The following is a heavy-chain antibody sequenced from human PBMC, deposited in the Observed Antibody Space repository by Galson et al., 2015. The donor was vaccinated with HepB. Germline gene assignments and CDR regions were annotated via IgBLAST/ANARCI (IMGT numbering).Heavy chain of an antibody. V-gene: IGHV1-18*01. CDR1: GYTFTNNG. CDR2: IKPYNGNT. D-gene: IGHD1-26*01. CDR3: ARERAEDTTDY. J-gene: IGHJ4*02. Sequence: SVKVSCKASGYTFTNNGINWVRQAPGQGLKWMAWIKPYNGNTKYAQKVQGRVTLTTDASTSTAYMELRSLRSDDTAVYYCARERAEDTTDYWGQGTLVTVSS.